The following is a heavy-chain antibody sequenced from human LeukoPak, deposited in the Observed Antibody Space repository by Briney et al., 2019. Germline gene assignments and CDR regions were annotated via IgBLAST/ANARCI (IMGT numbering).Heavy chain of an antibody. J-gene: IGHJ4*02. V-gene: IGHV3-74*01. CDR1: GFTFSSYW. CDR3: ARAAPGTIIGFDY. CDR2: INTDGSST. D-gene: IGHD1-1*01. Sequence: GGSLRLSCAASGFTFSSYWMHWVRHAPGKGLVWVSRINTDGSSTSYADSVKGRFTISRDNAKNTLYLQMNSLRAEDTAVYYCARAAPGTIIGFDYWGQGTLVTVSS.